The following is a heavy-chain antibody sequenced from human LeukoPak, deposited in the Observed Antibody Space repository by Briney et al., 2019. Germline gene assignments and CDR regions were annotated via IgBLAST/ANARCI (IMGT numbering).Heavy chain of an antibody. J-gene: IGHJ4*02. Sequence: SQTLSLTCTVSGGSISSGNYYWSWIRQPAGKGLEFIGRIYTGGSTTYNPSLKSRVSISLDTSNNQFSLKLSSVTAADTAVYYCARDLSLYCSGGSCYSLNYWGQGTLVTVSS. D-gene: IGHD2-15*01. V-gene: IGHV4-61*02. CDR3: ARDLSLYCSGGSCYSLNY. CDR2: IYTGGST. CDR1: GGSISSGNYY.